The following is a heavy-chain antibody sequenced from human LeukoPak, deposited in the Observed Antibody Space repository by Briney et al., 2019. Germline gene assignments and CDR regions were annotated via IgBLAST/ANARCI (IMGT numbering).Heavy chain of an antibody. CDR2: IYYSGST. Sequence: SETLSLTCTVSGGSISSSSYYWGWIRQPPGKGLEWIGSIYYSGSTYYNPSLKSRVTISVDTSKNQFSLKLSSVTAADTAVYYCARRYSSSFGVSWFDPWGQGTLVTVSS. V-gene: IGHV4-39*07. CDR1: GGSISSSSYY. D-gene: IGHD6-13*01. J-gene: IGHJ5*02. CDR3: ARRYSSSFGVSWFDP.